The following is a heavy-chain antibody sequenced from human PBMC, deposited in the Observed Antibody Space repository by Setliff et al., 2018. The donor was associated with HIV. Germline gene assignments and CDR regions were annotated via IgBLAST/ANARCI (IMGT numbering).Heavy chain of an antibody. CDR3: ARHTTWGSLPLDY. Sequence: GGSLRLSGAASGFTVSSNYMSWVRQAPGKGLEWVSVIYSGGSTYYADSVKGRFTISRDNSKNTLYLQMNSLRAEDTAVYYCARHTTWGSLPLDYWGQGTLVTVPQ. V-gene: IGHV3-53*01. CDR2: IYSGGST. CDR1: GFTVSSNY. D-gene: IGHD3-16*01. J-gene: IGHJ4*02.